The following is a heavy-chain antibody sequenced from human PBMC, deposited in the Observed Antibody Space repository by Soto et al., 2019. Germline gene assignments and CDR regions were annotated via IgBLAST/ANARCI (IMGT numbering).Heavy chain of an antibody. CDR3: ARAEQQQLVFGGLEFYYFDY. D-gene: IGHD6-13*01. Sequence: EVQLVESGGGLVQPGGSLRLSCAASGFTFSSYSMNWVRQAPGKGLEWVSYISSSSSTIYYADSVKGRFTISRDNAKNSLYLQMNSLRDEDTAVYYCARAEQQQLVFGGLEFYYFDYWGQGTLVTVSS. CDR1: GFTFSSYS. CDR2: ISSSSSTI. J-gene: IGHJ4*02. V-gene: IGHV3-48*02.